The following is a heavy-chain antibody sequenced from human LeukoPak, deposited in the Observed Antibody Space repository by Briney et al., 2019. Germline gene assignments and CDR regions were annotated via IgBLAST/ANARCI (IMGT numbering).Heavy chain of an antibody. V-gene: IGHV4-38-2*02. CDR2: IYHSGST. J-gene: IGHJ4*02. CDR1: GYSISSGYY. D-gene: IGHD3-10*01. Sequence: SETLSLTCTVSGYSISSGYYWGWIRQPPGKGLEWIGSIYHSGSTYYNPSLKSRVTISVDTSKNQFSLKLSSVTAADTAVYYCARDPPLPWFGENHFDYWGQGTLVTVSS. CDR3: ARDPPLPWFGENHFDY.